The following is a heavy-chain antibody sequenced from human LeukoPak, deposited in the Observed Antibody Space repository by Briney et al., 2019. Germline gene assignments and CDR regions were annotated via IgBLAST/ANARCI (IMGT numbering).Heavy chain of an antibody. D-gene: IGHD5-12*01. Sequence: GGSLRLSCTASGFTFSSYAMSWVRQAPGKGLEWVSAISGSGGSTYYADSVKGRFTISRDNSKNTLYLQMNSLRAEDTAVYYCARSVGYSGYDWYFDYWGQGTLVTVSS. CDR3: ARSVGYSGYDWYFDY. CDR2: ISGSGGST. V-gene: IGHV3-23*01. CDR1: GFTFSSYA. J-gene: IGHJ4*02.